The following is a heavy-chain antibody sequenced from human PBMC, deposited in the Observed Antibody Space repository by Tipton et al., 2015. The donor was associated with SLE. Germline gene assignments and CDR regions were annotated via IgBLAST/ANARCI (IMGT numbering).Heavy chain of an antibody. D-gene: IGHD2-21*01. V-gene: IGHV4-59*01. CDR3: AREAWGHAFDI. Sequence: TLSLTRTVSGGSISSYYWSWIRQPPGKGLEWIGYIYYSGSTNYNPSLKSRVTISVDTSKNQFSLKLSSVTAADTAVYYCAREAWGHAFDIWGQGTMVTVSS. J-gene: IGHJ3*02. CDR1: GGSISSYY. CDR2: IYYSGST.